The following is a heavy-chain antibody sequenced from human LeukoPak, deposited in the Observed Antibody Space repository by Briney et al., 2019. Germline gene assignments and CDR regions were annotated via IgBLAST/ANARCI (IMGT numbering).Heavy chain of an antibody. CDR2: INTNTGNP. CDR1: GYTFTSYA. J-gene: IGHJ4*02. Sequence: GASVKVSCKASGYTFTSYAMNWVRQAPGQGLGWMGWINTNTGNPTYAQGFTGRFVFSLDTSVSTAYLQISSLKAEDTAVYYCARDRAVLWFGELLAPSGYWGQGTLVTVSS. V-gene: IGHV7-4-1*02. CDR3: ARDRAVLWFGELLAPSGY. D-gene: IGHD3-10*01.